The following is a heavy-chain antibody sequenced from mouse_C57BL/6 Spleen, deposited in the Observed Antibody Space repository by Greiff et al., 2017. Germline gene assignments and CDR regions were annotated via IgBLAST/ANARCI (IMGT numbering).Heavy chain of an antibody. CDR2: IDPSDSYT. CDR3: APYYSNPFAY. CDR1: GYTFTSYW. V-gene: IGHV1-50*01. D-gene: IGHD2-5*01. Sequence: QVQLQQPGAELVKPGASVKLSCKASGYTFTSYWMQWVKQRPGQGLEWIGEIDPSDSYTNYNQKFKGKATLTVDTSSSTAYMQLSSLTSEDSAVYYCAPYYSNPFAYWGQGTLVTVSA. J-gene: IGHJ3*01.